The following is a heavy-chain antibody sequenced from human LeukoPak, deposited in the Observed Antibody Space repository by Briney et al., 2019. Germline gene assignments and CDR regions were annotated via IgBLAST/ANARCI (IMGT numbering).Heavy chain of an antibody. CDR1: GGSISSSSYY. CDR3: ARAFSSGYAFDY. J-gene: IGHJ4*02. V-gene: IGHV4-39*07. Sequence: PSETLSLTCTVSGGSISSSSYYWGWIRQPPGKGLEWIGSIYYSGSTYYNPSLKSRVTISVDTSKNQFSLKLSSVTAADTAVYYCARAFSSGYAFDYWGQGTLVTVSS. CDR2: IYYSGST. D-gene: IGHD3-22*01.